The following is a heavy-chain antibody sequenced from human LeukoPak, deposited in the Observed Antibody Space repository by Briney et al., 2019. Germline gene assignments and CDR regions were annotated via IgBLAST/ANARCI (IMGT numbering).Heavy chain of an antibody. D-gene: IGHD5-12*01. CDR1: GLTFGTYD. CDR3: ARGGYSGFDV. CDR2: IGKGGDT. J-gene: IGHJ3*01. Sequence: GGSLRLSCAASGLTFGTYDMHWVRQATGEGLEWVSGIGKGGDTYYVGSVKGRFTISRENAKNSLYLQMNSLRSGDTAVYYCARGGYSGFDVWGQGTVVTVSS. V-gene: IGHV3-13*04.